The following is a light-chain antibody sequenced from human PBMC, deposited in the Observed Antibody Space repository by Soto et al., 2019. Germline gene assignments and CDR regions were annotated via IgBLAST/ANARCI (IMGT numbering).Light chain of an antibody. CDR1: QSIRTS. CDR3: QQYNNWPT. J-gene: IGKJ1*01. CDR2: DAS. V-gene: IGKV3-11*01. Sequence: EVVLTQSPATLSLSPGERATLSCRASQSIRTSLAWYQQKPGQAPRLVIFDASNRANGVPARFGGSGSGTDFTLTINSLEPEDFAVYYCQQYNNWPTFGQGTKVDIK.